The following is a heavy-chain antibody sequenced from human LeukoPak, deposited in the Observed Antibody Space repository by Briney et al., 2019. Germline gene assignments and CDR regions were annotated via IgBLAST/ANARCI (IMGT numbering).Heavy chain of an antibody. CDR2: INPNSGGT. V-gene: IGHV1-2*07. CDR1: GYTFTGNY. CDR3: ARDSRREPHYYYYMDV. D-gene: IGHD1-26*01. J-gene: IGHJ6*03. Sequence: GASVKVSCKASGYTFTGNYIHWVRQAPGQGLEWVGWINPNSGGTNNAHKFEGRVTMTRDTSISTVYMELSSLKSDDTAVYYSARDSRREPHYYYYMDVWGIGTTVTVSS.